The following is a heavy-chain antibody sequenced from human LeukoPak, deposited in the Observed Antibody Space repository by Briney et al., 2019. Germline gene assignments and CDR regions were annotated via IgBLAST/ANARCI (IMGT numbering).Heavy chain of an antibody. CDR3: ATSASIAARGTYYYYYMDV. CDR1: GGTFSSYA. V-gene: IGHV1-69*06. J-gene: IGHJ6*03. Sequence: SVKVSCKASGGTFSSYAISWVRQAPGQGLEWMGGIIPIFGTANYAQKFQGRVTITADKSTSTAYMELSSLRSGDTAVYYCATSASIAARGTYYYYYMDVWGKGTTVTVSS. D-gene: IGHD6-6*01. CDR2: IIPIFGTA.